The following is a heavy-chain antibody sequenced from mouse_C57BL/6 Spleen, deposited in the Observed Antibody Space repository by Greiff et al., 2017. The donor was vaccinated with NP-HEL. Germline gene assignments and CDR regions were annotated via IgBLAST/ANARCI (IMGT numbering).Heavy chain of an antibody. CDR1: GYTFTSYW. J-gene: IGHJ2*01. CDR3: ARTLITTVVPYYFDY. CDR2: IYPSDSET. Sequence: VQLQQSGAELVRPGSSVKLSCKASGYTFTSYWMDWVKQRPGQGLEWIGNIYPSDSETHYNQKFKDKATLTVDKSSSTAYMQLSSLTSEDSAVYYCARTLITTVVPYYFDYWGQGTTLTVSS. D-gene: IGHD1-1*01. V-gene: IGHV1-61*01.